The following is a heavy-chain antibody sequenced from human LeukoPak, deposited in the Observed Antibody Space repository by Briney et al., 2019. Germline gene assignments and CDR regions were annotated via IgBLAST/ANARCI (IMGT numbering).Heavy chain of an antibody. J-gene: IGHJ5*02. D-gene: IGHD6-6*01. CDR3: AKGIGMAARRSNGFDP. CDR2: IRGSGGST. Sequence: PAGGSLRLSCAASGFTFSSYAMSWVRQAPGKGLEWVSVIRGSGGSTYYADSVKGRFTISRDNSKNTLYLQMNSLRAEDTAVYYCAKGIGMAARRSNGFDPWGQGTLVTASS. V-gene: IGHV3-23*01. CDR1: GFTFSSYA.